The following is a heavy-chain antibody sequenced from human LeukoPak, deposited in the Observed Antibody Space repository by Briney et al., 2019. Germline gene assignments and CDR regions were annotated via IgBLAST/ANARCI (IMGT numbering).Heavy chain of an antibody. V-gene: IGHV5-51*01. J-gene: IGHJ5*02. Sequence: GESLKISCKGSGYSFTSYWIAWVRQMPGKGLEWMGIIYPGDSDTRYSPSFQGQVTISADKSISTAFLQWSSLEASDSAIYYCARHPPYSSSWYRFNWFDTWGQGTLVTVSS. CDR3: ARHPPYSSSWYRFNWFDT. CDR2: IYPGDSDT. D-gene: IGHD6-13*01. CDR1: GYSFTSYW.